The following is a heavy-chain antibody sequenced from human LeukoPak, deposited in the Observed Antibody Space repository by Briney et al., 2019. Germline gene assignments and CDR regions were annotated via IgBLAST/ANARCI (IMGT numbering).Heavy chain of an antibody. D-gene: IGHD4-17*01. CDR3: ERSAHDYGDYVSRGAFDI. CDR1: GYTFTSYG. V-gene: IGHV1-18*01. J-gene: IGHJ3*02. CDR2: ISAYNGNT. Sequence: ASVKVSCKASGYTFTSYGISWVRQAPGQGLEWMGWISAYNGNTNYAQKLQGRVTMTTDTSTSTAYMELRSLRSDDTAVYYCERSAHDYGDYVSRGAFDIWGQGTMVTVSS.